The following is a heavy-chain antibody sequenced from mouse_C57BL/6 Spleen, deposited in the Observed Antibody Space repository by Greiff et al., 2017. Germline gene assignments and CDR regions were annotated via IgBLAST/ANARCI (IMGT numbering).Heavy chain of an antibody. Sequence: QVQLQQPGTELVKPGASVKLSCKASGYTFTSYWMHWVKQRPGQGLEWIGNINPSNGGTNYNEKFKSKATLTVDKSSSTAYMQLSSLTSEDSAVYYCAREGAYYYGSSYDAMDYWGQGTSVTVSS. D-gene: IGHD1-1*01. J-gene: IGHJ4*01. CDR3: AREGAYYYGSSYDAMDY. CDR1: GYTFTSYW. V-gene: IGHV1-53*01. CDR2: INPSNGGT.